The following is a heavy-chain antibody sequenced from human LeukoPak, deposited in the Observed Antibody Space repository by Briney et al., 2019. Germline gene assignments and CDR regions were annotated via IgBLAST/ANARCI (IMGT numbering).Heavy chain of an antibody. J-gene: IGHJ6*03. V-gene: IGHV4-34*01. CDR1: GGSFSGYY. Sequence: PSETLSLTCAVYGGSFSGYYWSWIRQPPGKGLEWIGEINHSGSTNYNPSLKSRVTISVDTSKNQFSLKLSSVTAADTAVYYCARGHGVGSYNPSYFYYMDVWGKGTTVTVSS. D-gene: IGHD1-26*01. CDR2: INHSGST. CDR3: ARGHGVGSYNPSYFYYMDV.